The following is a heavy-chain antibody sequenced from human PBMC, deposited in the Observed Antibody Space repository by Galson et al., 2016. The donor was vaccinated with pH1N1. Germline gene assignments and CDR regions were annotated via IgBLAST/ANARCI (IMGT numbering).Heavy chain of an antibody. V-gene: IGHV5-51*03. CDR3: TRNDRFCGGGSCYSVWFDP. CDR2: IYPGDSDT. D-gene: IGHD2-15*01. CDR1: GYNFTNYW. J-gene: IGHJ5*02. Sequence: QSGAEVKKPGDSLKISCKVSGYNFTNYWIGWVRQMPGKGLEWMGIIYPGDSDTKYSPSFQGHVTISADRSITTAYLQWSSLRASDNAIYYCTRNDRFCGGGSCYSVWFDPWGQGTRVTVSS.